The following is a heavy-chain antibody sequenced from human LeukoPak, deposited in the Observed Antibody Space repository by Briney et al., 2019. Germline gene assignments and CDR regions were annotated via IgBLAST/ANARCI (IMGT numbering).Heavy chain of an antibody. V-gene: IGHV3-23*01. J-gene: IGHJ6*02. CDR2: VSPSGSRA. Sequence: SGGSLRLSCAASGFSFNRYGMSWVRQAPGKGLEWVSGVSPSGSRAYHADSVRGRFTISRDNSKDTLYLQMNSLVAGDTAVYYCANQPGLYDSGWSWTYRFFGMGVWGQGTTVIVSS. CDR3: ANQPGLYDSGWSWTYRFFGMGV. D-gene: IGHD6-19*01. CDR1: GFSFNRYG.